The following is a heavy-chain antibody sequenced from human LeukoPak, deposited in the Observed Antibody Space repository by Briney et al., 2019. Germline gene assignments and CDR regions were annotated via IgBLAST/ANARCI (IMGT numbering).Heavy chain of an antibody. CDR2: ISSSSDII. J-gene: IGHJ3*01. CDR1: GFTFSTYS. CDR3: ARESPHFTCDALNV. D-gene: IGHD2-21*01. V-gene: IGHV3-48*01. Sequence: GGSLRLSCAASGFTFSTYSMNWVRQAPGKGLDWVSYISSSSDIIYYADSVEGRFTISRDNAKNSLYLEINSLRAEDTAVYYCARESPHFTCDALNVWGQGTMVTVSS.